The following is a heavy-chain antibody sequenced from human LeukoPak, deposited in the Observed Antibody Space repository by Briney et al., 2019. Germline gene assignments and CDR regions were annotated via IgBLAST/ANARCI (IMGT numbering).Heavy chain of an antibody. CDR1: GFTFSSYW. Sequence: QTGGSLRLSCAASGFTFSSYWMSWVRQAPGKGLEWVANIKKDGSEKYYVDSVKGRFTISRDNAKNSLYLQMNSLRAEDTAVYYCARDSLRYSYGHAHWGQGTLVTVSS. CDR2: IKKDGSEK. CDR3: ARDSLRYSYGHAH. V-gene: IGHV3-7*01. D-gene: IGHD5-18*01. J-gene: IGHJ4*02.